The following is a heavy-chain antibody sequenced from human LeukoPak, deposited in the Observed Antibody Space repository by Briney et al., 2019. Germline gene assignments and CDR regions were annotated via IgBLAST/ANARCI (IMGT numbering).Heavy chain of an antibody. CDR3: AREWPAHSGSYFRSFDY. Sequence: ASVKVSCKASGYTFTSYGISWVRQAPGQGLEWMGWISAYNGNTNYAQKLQGRVTMTTDTSTSTAYMELRSLRSDDTAVYYCAREWPAHSGSYFRSFDYWGQGTLVTVSS. CDR1: GYTFTSYG. V-gene: IGHV1-18*01. CDR2: ISAYNGNT. J-gene: IGHJ4*02. D-gene: IGHD1-26*01.